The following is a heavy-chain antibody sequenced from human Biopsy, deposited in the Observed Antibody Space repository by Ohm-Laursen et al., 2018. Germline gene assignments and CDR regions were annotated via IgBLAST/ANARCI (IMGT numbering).Heavy chain of an antibody. V-gene: IGHV1-69*04. CDR3: AADADGYYTEFDY. CDR1: GGPSSNYA. D-gene: IGHD3-3*01. CDR2: IVPILGHL. Sequence: ASVKVSCKASGGPSSNYAFSWVRQAPGQGLEWVGRIVPILGHLNYAQRFQGRVSITADKSTTYVYMELSSLTSGDMAVYYCAADADGYYTEFDYWGPGTLVTVSS. J-gene: IGHJ4*02.